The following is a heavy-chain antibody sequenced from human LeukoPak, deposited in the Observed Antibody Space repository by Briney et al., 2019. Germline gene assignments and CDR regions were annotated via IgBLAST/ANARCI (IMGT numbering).Heavy chain of an antibody. J-gene: IGHJ6*04. D-gene: IGHD3-10*01. Sequence: ASVKVSCKASGYTFTGYYMHWVRQAPGQGLEWMGWINPNSGGTNYAQKFQGWVTMTRDTSISTAYMELSRLRSDDTAVYYCARAGGYYGSGSYQYYYYGMDVWGKGTTVTVSP. CDR2: INPNSGGT. CDR1: GYTFTGYY. V-gene: IGHV1-2*04. CDR3: ARAGGYYGSGSYQYYYYGMDV.